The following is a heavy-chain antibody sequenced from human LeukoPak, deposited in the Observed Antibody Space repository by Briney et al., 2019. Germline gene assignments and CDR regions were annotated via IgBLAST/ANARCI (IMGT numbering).Heavy chain of an antibody. CDR1: GFTFSSYS. CDR3: TTGIRGNWNCGFY. D-gene: IGHD1-7*01. J-gene: IGHJ4*02. V-gene: IGHV3-21*03. Sequence: PGGSLRLSCAASGFTFSSYSMNWVRQAPGKGLEWVSSISSSSSYIYYADSVKGRFTISRDNAKNSLYLQMNSLKTEDTAVYYCTTGIRGNWNCGFYWGQGTLVTVSS. CDR2: ISSSSSYI.